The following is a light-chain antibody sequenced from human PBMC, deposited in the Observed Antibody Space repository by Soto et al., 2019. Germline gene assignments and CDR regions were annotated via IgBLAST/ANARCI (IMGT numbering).Light chain of an antibody. V-gene: IGKV1-5*01. CDR3: QQYNSYSWT. CDR1: QSVSNL. J-gene: IGKJ1*01. CDR2: DVS. Sequence: DIHMTQSPSTLSGSVGDRVTITCRASQSVSNLLAWYQQKPGKAAKLLIYDVSSLESGVPPRFSGSGSGTEFILNISSLQPDDFATYYCQQYNSYSWTFGQGTKVDIK.